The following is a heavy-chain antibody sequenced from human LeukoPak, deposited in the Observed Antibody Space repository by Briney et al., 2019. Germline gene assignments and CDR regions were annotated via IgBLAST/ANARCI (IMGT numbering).Heavy chain of an antibody. Sequence: ETLSLTCAVYGGSFSGYYWSWIRQPPGKGLEWIGEINHSGSTNYNPSLKSRVTISVDTSKNQFSLKLSSVTAADTAVYYCARDRPYYDFWSGYSQYNWFDPWGQGTLVTVSS. CDR2: INHSGST. CDR3: ARDRPYYDFWSGYSQYNWFDP. V-gene: IGHV4-34*01. J-gene: IGHJ5*02. D-gene: IGHD3-3*01. CDR1: GGSFSGYY.